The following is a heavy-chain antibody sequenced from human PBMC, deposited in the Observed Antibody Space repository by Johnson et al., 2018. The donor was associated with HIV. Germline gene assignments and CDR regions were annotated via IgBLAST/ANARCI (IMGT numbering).Heavy chain of an antibody. CDR2: INWNGGST. D-gene: IGHD2-15*01. J-gene: IGHJ3*02. V-gene: IGHV3-20*04. CDR3: ARYLTEKTPNAFDI. CDR1: GFTFDDYG. Sequence: VQLVESGGGVVWPGGSLRLSCAASGFTFDDYGMNWVRQVPGKGLEWVSGINWNGGSTYYADSVKGRFTISRDNSKNTLYLQMNSLRAEDTAVYYCARYLTEKTPNAFDIWGQGTMVTVSS.